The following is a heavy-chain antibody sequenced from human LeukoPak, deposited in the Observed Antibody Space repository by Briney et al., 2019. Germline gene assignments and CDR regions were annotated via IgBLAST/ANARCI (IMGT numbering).Heavy chain of an antibody. J-gene: IGHJ4*02. D-gene: IGHD5-18*01. Sequence: GGSLRLSCAASGFSFSSFGMNWVRQAPGKGLEWGAVLSHDGRNKNYADSVKGRFIISRDNSKKTLYLQMNSLRGEDTAAYYCARFREYTYGPFDSWGQGTLVTVSS. CDR1: GFSFSSFG. CDR2: LSHDGRNK. CDR3: ARFREYTYGPFDS. V-gene: IGHV3-30*04.